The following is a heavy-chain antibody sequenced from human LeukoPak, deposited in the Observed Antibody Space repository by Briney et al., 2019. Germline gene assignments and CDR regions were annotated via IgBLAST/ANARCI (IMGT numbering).Heavy chain of an antibody. Sequence: SETLSLTCSVSGASIDGFFWNWVRQTPEKGLEWIGYVSHRGATTSNPTLKSRVSITIDTSKSQISLTMTSVTAADSALYYCARDRRGSFYTFDLWGPGTTVSVS. CDR2: VSHRGAT. V-gene: IGHV4-59*01. D-gene: IGHD1-26*01. CDR1: GASIDGFF. J-gene: IGHJ6*02. CDR3: ARDRRGSFYTFDL.